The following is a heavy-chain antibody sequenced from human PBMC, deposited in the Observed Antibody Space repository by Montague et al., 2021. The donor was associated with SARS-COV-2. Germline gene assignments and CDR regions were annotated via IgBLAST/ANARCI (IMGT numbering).Heavy chain of an antibody. Sequence: RQPPGKGLEWIGEINHSGSTNYNPSLKSRVTISVDTSKNQFSLKLSSVTAADTAVYYCARGRAVTTFYYYYYGMDVRGQGTTVTVSS. J-gene: IGHJ6*02. V-gene: IGHV4-34*01. CDR2: INHSGST. D-gene: IGHD4-17*01. CDR3: ARGRAVTTFYYYYYGMDV.